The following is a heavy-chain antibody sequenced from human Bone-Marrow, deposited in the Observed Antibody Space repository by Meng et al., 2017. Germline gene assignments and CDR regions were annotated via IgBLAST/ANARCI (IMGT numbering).Heavy chain of an antibody. CDR1: GYSFTAYY. J-gene: IGHJ4*02. CDR2: INPNNGDT. Sequence: ASVKVSCKPSGYSFTAYYIHWVRQAPGQGLEWLGHINPNNGDTLYAQKFQGRVSMTGDTSISTAYVELSSLRSDDTAVYYCVRDENISLGKLFGDYWRQGTMVTVSS. V-gene: IGHV1-2*06. D-gene: IGHD2-21*01. CDR3: VRDENISLGKLFGDY.